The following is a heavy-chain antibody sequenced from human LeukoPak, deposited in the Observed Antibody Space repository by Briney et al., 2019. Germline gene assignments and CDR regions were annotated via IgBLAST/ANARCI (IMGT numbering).Heavy chain of an antibody. V-gene: IGHV4-31*03. CDR1: GGSISSAGFY. J-gene: IGHJ4*02. CDR2: IYYSGST. D-gene: IGHD6-25*01. Sequence: PSETLSLTCTVSGGSISSAGFYWSWIRQHPGKGLEWIGYIYYSGSTYYNPSLKSRLTISVDTSKNQFSLNLSSVTAADTAVYYCARGDGYYFDYWCQGTLVTVSS. CDR3: ARGDGYYFDY.